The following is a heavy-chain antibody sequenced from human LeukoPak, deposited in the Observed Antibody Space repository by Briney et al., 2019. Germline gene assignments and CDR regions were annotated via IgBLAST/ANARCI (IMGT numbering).Heavy chain of an antibody. CDR2: FDPEDGET. CDR1: GYTLTELS. CDR3: ATNLATVVTPAYY. J-gene: IGHJ4*02. D-gene: IGHD4-23*01. Sequence: SVKVSCKVSGYTLTELSMHWVRQAPGKGLEWRGGFDPEDGETIYAQKFQGRVTMTEDTSTDTAYMDLNSLRSEDTAVYYCATNLATVVTPAYYWGQGTLVTVSS. V-gene: IGHV1-24*01.